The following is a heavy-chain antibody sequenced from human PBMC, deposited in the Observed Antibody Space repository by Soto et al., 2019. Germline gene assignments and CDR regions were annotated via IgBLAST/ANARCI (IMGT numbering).Heavy chain of an antibody. Sequence: GGSLRLSCAASGFTFSSYAMSWVRQAPGKGLEWVSAISGSGGSTYYADSVKGRFTISRDNSKNTLYLQMNSLRAEDTAVYYCAKDGVVVVAAIPYYFDYWGQGTLVTVSS. D-gene: IGHD2-15*01. CDR2: ISGSGGST. CDR1: GFTFSSYA. CDR3: AKDGVVVVAAIPYYFDY. V-gene: IGHV3-23*01. J-gene: IGHJ4*02.